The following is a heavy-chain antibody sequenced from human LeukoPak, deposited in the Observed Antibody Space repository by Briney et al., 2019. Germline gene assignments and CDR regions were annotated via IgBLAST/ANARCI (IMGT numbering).Heavy chain of an antibody. CDR3: ARVEWELLRAFDI. Sequence: SETLSLTCTVSGYSISSGYYWGWIRQPPGKGLEWIRSIYYSGSTYYNPSLKSRVTISVDTSKNQFSLKLSSVTAADTAVYYCARVEWELLRAFDIWGQGTMVTVSS. J-gene: IGHJ3*02. CDR1: GYSISSGYY. D-gene: IGHD1-26*01. CDR2: IYYSGST. V-gene: IGHV4-38-2*02.